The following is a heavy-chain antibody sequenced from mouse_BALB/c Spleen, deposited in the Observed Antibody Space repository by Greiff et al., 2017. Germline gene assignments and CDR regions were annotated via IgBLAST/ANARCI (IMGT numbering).Heavy chain of an antibody. V-gene: IGHV1-54*03. CDR1: GYTFTNYL. CDR2: INPGSGGT. CDR3: AKKNPIYAMDD. J-gene: IGHJ4*01. Sequence: VQLQQSGAELVRPGTSVKVSCTASGYTFTNYLIEWVKQRPGQGLEWIGVINPGSGGTNYNEKFKGKATLTADKSSSTAYMQLSSLTSDDTAVYFCAKKNPIYAMDDWGQGTSVTVSS.